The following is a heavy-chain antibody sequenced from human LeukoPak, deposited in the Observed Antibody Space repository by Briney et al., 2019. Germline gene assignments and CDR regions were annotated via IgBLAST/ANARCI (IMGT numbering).Heavy chain of an antibody. CDR1: GGSISSSSYY. D-gene: IGHD3-10*01. CDR2: IYYSGST. J-gene: IGHJ4*02. Sequence: SETLSLTCTVSGGSISSSSYYWGWIRQPPGKGLEWIGSIYYSGSTYYNPSLKSRVTISVDTSKNQFSLKLSSVTAADTAVYHCASQTMVRGVIAVDYWGQGTLVTVSS. V-gene: IGHV4-39*01. CDR3: ASQTMVRGVIAVDY.